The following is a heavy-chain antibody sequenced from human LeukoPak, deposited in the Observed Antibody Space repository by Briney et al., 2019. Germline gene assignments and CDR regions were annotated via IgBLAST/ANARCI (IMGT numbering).Heavy chain of an antibody. J-gene: IGHJ4*02. CDR1: GFSFGNYG. D-gene: IGHD3-10*01. Sequence: GGSLRLSCAASGFSFGNYGMHWVRQAPGKGPQWVAVVWWDGSQRYYGDSVQGRFTIYRDNPTKTLYLQMKSLRGDDTAVYYCVELTSMVEQYWGQGTLVTVSS. CDR2: VWWDGSQR. V-gene: IGHV3-33*01. CDR3: VELTSMVEQY.